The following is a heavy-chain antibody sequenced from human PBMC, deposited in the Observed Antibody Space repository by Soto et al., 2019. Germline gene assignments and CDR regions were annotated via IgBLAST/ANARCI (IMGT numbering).Heavy chain of an antibody. CDR3: ARGRHPGYGKYVFVF. Sequence: HPGGSLRLSCAASGFTFSSYEIHWVRQATGKGPEWVSAIGTAGETHYPDSVKGRFTISRENAKNSVYLQMNSLRVEDTAVYYCARGRHPGYGKYVFVFWAKGTLVTVPS. V-gene: IGHV3-13*01. J-gene: IGHJ3*01. D-gene: IGHD5-12*01. CDR2: IGTAGET. CDR1: GFTFSSYE.